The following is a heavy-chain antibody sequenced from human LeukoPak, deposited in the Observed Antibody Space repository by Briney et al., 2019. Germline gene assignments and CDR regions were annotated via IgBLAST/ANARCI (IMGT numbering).Heavy chain of an antibody. Sequence: GGSLRLSCAASGFTFSSYSMNWVRQAPGKGLEWVSSISSSSSYIYYADSVKGRFTISRDNAKNSLYLQMNSLRAEDTAVYCCARDPRCSSTSCFNWFDPWGQGTLVTVSS. CDR1: GFTFSSYS. J-gene: IGHJ5*02. D-gene: IGHD2-2*01. V-gene: IGHV3-21*01. CDR3: ARDPRCSSTSCFNWFDP. CDR2: ISSSSSYI.